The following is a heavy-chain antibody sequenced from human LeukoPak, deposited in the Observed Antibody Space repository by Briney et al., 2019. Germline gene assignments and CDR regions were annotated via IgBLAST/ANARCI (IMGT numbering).Heavy chain of an antibody. D-gene: IGHD3-22*01. Sequence: GGSLRLSCAASGFTVSSNYMSWVRQAPGKGLEWVSAISGSGGSTYYADSVKGRLTISRDNSKNTLYLQMNSLRAEDTAVYYCAEDGGSSAVITLHYFDYWGPGTLVTVSS. CDR2: ISGSGGST. V-gene: IGHV3-23*01. J-gene: IGHJ4*02. CDR3: AEDGGSSAVITLHYFDY. CDR1: GFTVSSNY.